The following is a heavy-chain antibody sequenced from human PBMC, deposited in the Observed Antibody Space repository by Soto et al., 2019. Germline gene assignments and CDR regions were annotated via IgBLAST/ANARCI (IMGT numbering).Heavy chain of an antibody. CDR1: GFTFSSYS. CDR3: ASQMKLDCSGGSCRDDY. V-gene: IGHV3-21*01. J-gene: IGHJ4*02. Sequence: EVQLVESGGGLVKPGGSLRLSCAASGFTFSSYSMNWVRQAPGKGLEWVSSISSSSSYIYYADSVKGRFTISRDNAKNSLYLQMNSLRAEDTAVYYCASQMKLDCSGGSCRDDYWGQGTLVTVSS. D-gene: IGHD2-15*01. CDR2: ISSSSSYI.